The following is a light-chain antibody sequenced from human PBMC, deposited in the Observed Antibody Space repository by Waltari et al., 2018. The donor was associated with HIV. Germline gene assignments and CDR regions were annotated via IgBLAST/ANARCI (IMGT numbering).Light chain of an antibody. CDR2: GAS. J-gene: IGKJ3*01. Sequence: EIVLTQSPGTLSLSPGERATISCRASQSVSSSYLAWYQQKPGQAPRLLIYGASSRATGIPDRFSGSGSETDFTLTISRLEPEDFAMYYCQQYGSSPLFTFGPGTKVDIK. CDR3: QQYGSSPLFT. CDR1: QSVSSSY. V-gene: IGKV3-20*01.